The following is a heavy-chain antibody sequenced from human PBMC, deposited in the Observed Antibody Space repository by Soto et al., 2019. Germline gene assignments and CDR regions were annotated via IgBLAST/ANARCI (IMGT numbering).Heavy chain of an antibody. D-gene: IGHD3-10*01. CDR2: ISNTGGGT. Sequence: EVQLLESGGGLVQPGVSLRLSCAASGFTFSTYAMSWVRQAPGKGLEWVSSISNTGGGTFYADSVKGRFTISRDNSKNTLYLQMNSLGAEDTSVYYCSKRPSYYFVRWGQGTLVTVSS. J-gene: IGHJ4*02. CDR1: GFTFSTYA. CDR3: SKRPSYYFVR. V-gene: IGHV3-23*01.